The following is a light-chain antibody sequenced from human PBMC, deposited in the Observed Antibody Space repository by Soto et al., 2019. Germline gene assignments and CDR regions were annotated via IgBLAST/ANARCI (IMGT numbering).Light chain of an antibody. Sequence: IVLTQSPGTLSLSPGERATLSCRASQSVSSSSLGWYQQKPGQAPRLLIYGASTRATGIPARFSGSGSGTEFTLTISSLQSEDFAVYYCQQYNNWWTFGQGTKVDIK. V-gene: IGKV3-15*01. CDR3: QQYNNWWT. CDR2: GAS. J-gene: IGKJ1*01. CDR1: QSVSSS.